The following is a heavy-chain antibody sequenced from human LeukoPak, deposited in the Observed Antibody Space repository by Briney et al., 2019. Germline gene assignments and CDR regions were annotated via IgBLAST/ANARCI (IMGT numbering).Heavy chain of an antibody. CDR1: GFTFSSYW. V-gene: IGHV3-74*01. D-gene: IGHD5-18*01. CDR3: ARDPAAMVPH. CDR2: IASDGSST. Sequence: GSLRLSCAASGFTFSSYWMNWVRQAPGKGLVWVSRIASDGSSTTYADSVKGRFTISRDNSKNTLYLQMNSLRAEDTAVYYCARDPAAMVPHWGQGTLVTVSS. J-gene: IGHJ4*02.